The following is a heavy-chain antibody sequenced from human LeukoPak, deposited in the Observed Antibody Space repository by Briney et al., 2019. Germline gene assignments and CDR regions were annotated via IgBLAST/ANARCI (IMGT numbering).Heavy chain of an antibody. V-gene: IGHV3-66*01. D-gene: IGHD4-17*01. CDR1: GFTFSSYP. Sequence: GGSLRLSCTASGFTFSSYPMHWVRQAPGKGLEWVSVIYSGGSTYYADSVKGRFTISRDNSKNTLYLQMNSLRAEDTAVYYCARELKGPTVTTKYYYYGMDVWGQGTTVTVSS. J-gene: IGHJ6*02. CDR2: IYSGGST. CDR3: ARELKGPTVTTKYYYYGMDV.